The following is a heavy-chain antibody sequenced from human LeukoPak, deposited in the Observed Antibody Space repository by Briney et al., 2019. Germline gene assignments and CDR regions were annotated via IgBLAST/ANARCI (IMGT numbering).Heavy chain of an antibody. CDR3: VRSARSRQTNWFDP. D-gene: IGHD6-13*01. Sequence: ASVKVSCKASGYMFSINDMHWVRQAPGQGLEWMGIINPSDGRTTYAQKFQGRLTLTRDMSTSTGYMELSSLRSGDTAVYYCVRSARSRQTNWFDPWGQGTLVTVSS. CDR1: GYMFSIND. J-gene: IGHJ5*02. V-gene: IGHV1-46*01. CDR2: INPSDGRT.